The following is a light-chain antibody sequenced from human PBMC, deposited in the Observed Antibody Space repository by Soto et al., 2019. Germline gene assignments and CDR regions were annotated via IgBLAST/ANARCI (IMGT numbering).Light chain of an antibody. CDR1: QSVSTY. CDR2: GAS. CDR3: QQYDSWPPYYT. V-gene: IGKV3-15*01. Sequence: EIVMTQSPATLSVSLGDRATLSCRASQSVSTYLAWYQQKPGQAPRLLIYGASTRATGIPARFSGSGSETDFTLTISSLQSEDFAVYYCQQYDSWPPYYTFGQGTKLEI. J-gene: IGKJ2*01.